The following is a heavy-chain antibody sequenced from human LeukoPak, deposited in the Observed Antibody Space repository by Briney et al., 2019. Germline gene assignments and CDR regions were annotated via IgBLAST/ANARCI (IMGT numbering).Heavy chain of an antibody. CDR2: INPNSGGT. V-gene: IGHV1-2*02. D-gene: IGHD3-9*01. J-gene: IGHJ3*02. CDR1: GYTFTGYY. Sequence: ASVKVSCKASGYTFTGYYMHWVRQAPGQGLEWMGWINPNSGGTNYAQKFQGRVTMARDTSISTAYMELSSLRSEDTAVYYCARGPVLRYFDWLLRHDAFDIWGQGTMVTVSS. CDR3: ARGPVLRYFDWLLRHDAFDI.